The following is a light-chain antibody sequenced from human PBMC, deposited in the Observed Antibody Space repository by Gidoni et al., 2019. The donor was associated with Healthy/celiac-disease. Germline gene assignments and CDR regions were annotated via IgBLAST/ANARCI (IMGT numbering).Light chain of an antibody. CDR2: AAS. CDR1: QGISSY. Sequence: DIQLTQSPSFLSASVGDRVTITCRASQGISSYLDWYQQKPGKAPKLLIYAASTLQSGVPSRFSGSGSGTEFTITISSLQPEDFATYYCQQLNSYPTFGPGTKVEIK. V-gene: IGKV1-9*01. CDR3: QQLNSYPT. J-gene: IGKJ3*01.